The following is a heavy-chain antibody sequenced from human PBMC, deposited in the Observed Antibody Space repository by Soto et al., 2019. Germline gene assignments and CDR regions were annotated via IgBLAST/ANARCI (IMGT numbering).Heavy chain of an antibody. J-gene: IGHJ6*02. V-gene: IGHV1-69*01. CDR1: GGTFSSYA. D-gene: IGHD3-16*01. CDR3: ARDRALRPHRWGRMDV. CDR2: IIPIFGTA. Sequence: QVQLVQSGAEVKKPGSSVKVSCKASGGTFSSYAISWVRQAPGQGLEWMGGIIPIFGTANYAQKFQGRVTITADESTSTAYMELRSLSSEDTAVYYCARDRALRPHRWGRMDVWGQGTTVTVSS.